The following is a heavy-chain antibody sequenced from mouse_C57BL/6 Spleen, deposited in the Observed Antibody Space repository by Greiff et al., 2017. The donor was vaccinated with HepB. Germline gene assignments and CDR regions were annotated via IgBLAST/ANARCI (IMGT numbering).Heavy chain of an antibody. V-gene: IGHV5-17*01. J-gene: IGHJ4*01. Sequence: EVMLVESGGGLVKPGGSLKLSCAASGFTFSDYGMHWVRQAPEKGLEWVAYISSGSSTIYYADTVKGRFTISRDNAKNTLFLQMTSLRSEDTAMYYCARIYYDYDGDAMDYWGQGTSVTVSS. CDR1: GFTFSDYG. CDR2: ISSGSSTI. CDR3: ARIYYDYDGDAMDY. D-gene: IGHD2-4*01.